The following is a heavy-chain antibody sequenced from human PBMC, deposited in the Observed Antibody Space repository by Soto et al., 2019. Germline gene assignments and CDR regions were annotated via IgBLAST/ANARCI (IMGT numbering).Heavy chain of an antibody. CDR2: IYYRGTT. V-gene: IGHV4-31*03. Sequence: PSETLSLTCTVSRGSINIGGYHWSWVRQYPGKGLEWIGYIYYRGTTYSNPSLKSRVTISVDTSKNQFSLKLSSVTVADTAVYHCARVVTSETSYYFDYWGQGTLVTVSS. CDR1: RGSINIGGYH. CDR3: ARVVTSETSYYFDY. J-gene: IGHJ4*02. D-gene: IGHD1-26*01.